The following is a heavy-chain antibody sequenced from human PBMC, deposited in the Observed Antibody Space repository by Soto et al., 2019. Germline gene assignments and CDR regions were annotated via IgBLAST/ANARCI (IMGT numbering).Heavy chain of an antibody. Sequence: SETLSLTCAVYGGSFSGYYWSWIRQPPGKGLEWIGEINHSGSTNYNPSLKSRVTISVDTSKNQFSLKLSSVTAADTAVYYCARRKGGSYYYYYGMAVWGQWTTVTVSS. CDR1: GGSFSGYY. J-gene: IGHJ6*02. D-gene: IGHD2-15*01. CDR2: INHSGST. CDR3: ARRKGGSYYYYYGMAV. V-gene: IGHV4-34*01.